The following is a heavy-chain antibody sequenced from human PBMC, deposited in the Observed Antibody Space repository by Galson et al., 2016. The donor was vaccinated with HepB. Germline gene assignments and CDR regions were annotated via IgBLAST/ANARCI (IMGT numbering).Heavy chain of an antibody. D-gene: IGHD6-19*01. CDR3: AKEQGEWLAAALSWIDP. J-gene: IGHJ5*02. Sequence: SLRLSCAASGFTSKSYAINAVRQAPGKGLELVSAISATGGSAYYDDSVKGRFTISRDNSNNTLYLQMNSLRYEDTAVHHCAKEQGEWLAAALSWIDPWGQGTLVTVSS. CDR2: ISATGGSA. CDR1: GFTSKSYA. V-gene: IGHV3-23*01.